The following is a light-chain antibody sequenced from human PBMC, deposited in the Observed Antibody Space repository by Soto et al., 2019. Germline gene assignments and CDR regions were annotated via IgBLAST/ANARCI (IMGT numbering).Light chain of an antibody. Sequence: AIQMTQSPSSLSASVGDRVTITCRASQDIRNDLGWYQQKPGKAPKLLIYASSSIQSGVPSRFSGSRSGTDFTLTISTLQAEDFATYSCLQHSSFPFTFGQGTELRVK. V-gene: IGKV1-6*01. CDR3: LQHSSFPFT. J-gene: IGKJ2*01. CDR2: ASS. CDR1: QDIRND.